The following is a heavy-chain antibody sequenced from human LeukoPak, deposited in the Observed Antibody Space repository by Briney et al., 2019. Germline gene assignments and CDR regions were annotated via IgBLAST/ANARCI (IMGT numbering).Heavy chain of an antibody. D-gene: IGHD1-1*01. CDR1: GGSFSGYY. J-gene: IGHJ4*02. V-gene: IGHV4-34*01. Sequence: PSETLSLTCAVYGGSFSGYYWSWIRQPPGKGLEWIGEINHSGSTNYNPSLKSRVTISVDTSKNQFSLKLSSVTAADTAVYYCSRGTTGTTDGYFDYWGQGTLVTDSS. CDR3: SRGTTGTTDGYFDY. CDR2: INHSGST.